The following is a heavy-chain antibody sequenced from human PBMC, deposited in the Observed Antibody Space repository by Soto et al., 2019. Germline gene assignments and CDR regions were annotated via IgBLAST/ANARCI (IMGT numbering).Heavy chain of an antibody. CDR2: ISAYNGNT. CDR3: ARDGFNIYYYDSSGPRWFDP. V-gene: IGHV1-18*04. J-gene: IGHJ5*02. CDR1: GCTFTNYG. D-gene: IGHD3-22*01. Sequence: GASVEVSFKASGCTFTNYGINWVRQATGQGLEWMGWISAYNGNTKYTQKLQGRVTVTTDTSTSTAYMELRSLISDDTAVYYCARDGFNIYYYDSSGPRWFDPWGQGTLVTVSS.